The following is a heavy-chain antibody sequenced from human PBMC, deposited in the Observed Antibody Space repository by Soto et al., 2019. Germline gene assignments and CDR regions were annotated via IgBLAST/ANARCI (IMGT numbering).Heavy chain of an antibody. CDR2: ISSSGSTT. J-gene: IGHJ5*02. V-gene: IGHV3-11*01. Sequence: GGSLRLSCAASGFPFSDYYMSWVRQAPGKGLEWLSSISSSGSTTHYADSLKGRFTIPRDNAKNALYLQMNSLRVEDSAIYYCARSWETFFTRRRCYAPIWFAPWGRATLGTDS. CDR3: ARSWETFFTRRRCYAPIWFAP. D-gene: IGHD2-2*01. CDR1: GFPFSDYY.